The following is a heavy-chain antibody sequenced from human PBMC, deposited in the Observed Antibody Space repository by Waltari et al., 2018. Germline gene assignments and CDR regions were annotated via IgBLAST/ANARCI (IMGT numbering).Heavy chain of an antibody. CDR1: GGSISSGGYY. Sequence: QVQLQESGPGLVKPSQTLSLTCTFSGGSISSGGYYWSWSRQPPGKGLEWIGYIYYSGSTYYNPSLKSRVTISVDTSKNQFSLKLSSVTAADTAVYYCATGGEYYYDSSGYYPFDYWGQGTLVTVSS. D-gene: IGHD3-22*01. CDR2: IYYSGST. V-gene: IGHV4-31*03. CDR3: ATGGEYYYDSSGYYPFDY. J-gene: IGHJ4*02.